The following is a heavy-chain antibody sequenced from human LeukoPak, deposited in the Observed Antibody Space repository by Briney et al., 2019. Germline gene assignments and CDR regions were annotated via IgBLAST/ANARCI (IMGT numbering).Heavy chain of an antibody. CDR2: INPNSGGT. Sequence: ASVKVSCKASGYTFTGYYMHWVRQAPGQGLEWMGRINPNSGGTNYAQKFQGRVTMNRDTSISKAYMELSRLRYDDTAVYYCARPSGLYSGWYGNFDYWGQGTLVTVSS. D-gene: IGHD6-19*01. J-gene: IGHJ4*02. CDR1: GYTFTGYY. V-gene: IGHV1-2*06. CDR3: ARPSGLYSGWYGNFDY.